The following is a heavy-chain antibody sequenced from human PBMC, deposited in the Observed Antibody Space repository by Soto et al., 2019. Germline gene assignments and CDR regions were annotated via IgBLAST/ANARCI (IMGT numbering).Heavy chain of an antibody. J-gene: IGHJ3*02. CDR3: ASSETGSEYDAFDI. Sequence: ATVKVSCKAAGYTFTGYYMHWVRQAPGQGLEWMGWINPNSGGTNYAQKFQGWVTMTRDTSISTAYMELSRLRSDDTAVYYCASSETGSEYDAFDIWGQGTMVTVSS. D-gene: IGHD3-9*01. CDR2: INPNSGGT. V-gene: IGHV1-2*04. CDR1: GYTFTGYY.